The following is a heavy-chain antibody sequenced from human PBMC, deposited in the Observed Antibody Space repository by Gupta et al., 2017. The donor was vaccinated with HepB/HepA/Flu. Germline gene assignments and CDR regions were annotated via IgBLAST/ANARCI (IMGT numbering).Heavy chain of an antibody. D-gene: IGHD3-22*01. CDR3: ARGKSSGYPYYFDY. CDR2: IYYSGST. CDR1: Y. J-gene: IGHJ4*02. V-gene: IGHV4-31*02. Sequence: YWSWIRQHPGKGLEWIGYIYYSGSTYYNPSLKSRVTISVDTSKNQFSLKLSSVTAADKAVYYCARGKSSGYPYYFDYWGQGTLVTVSS.